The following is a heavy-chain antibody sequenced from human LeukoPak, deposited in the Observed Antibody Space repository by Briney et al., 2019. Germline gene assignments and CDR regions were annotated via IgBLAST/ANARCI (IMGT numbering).Heavy chain of an antibody. V-gene: IGHV4-34*01. J-gene: IGHJ5*02. CDR1: GGSFSAYY. CDR2: INHSGST. D-gene: IGHD6-13*01. Sequence: SETLSLTCAVYGGSFSAYYWSWIRQPPGKGLEWIGEINHSGSTNYNPSLKSRVTISIDTSKNQFSLEMSSVTAADTAVYYCARGRGAWSSRWYNWFDPWGQGTLVTVSS. CDR3: ARGRGAWSSRWYNWFDP.